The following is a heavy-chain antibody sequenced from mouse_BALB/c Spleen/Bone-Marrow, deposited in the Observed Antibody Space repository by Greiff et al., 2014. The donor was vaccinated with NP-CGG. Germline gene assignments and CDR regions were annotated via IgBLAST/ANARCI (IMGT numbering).Heavy chain of an antibody. V-gene: IGHV14-1*02. CDR2: IDPEIGNT. D-gene: IGHD4-1*01. J-gene: IGHJ2*01. CDR1: GFNIKDYF. Sequence: EVQLQESGAELVRPGALVKLSCKASGFNIKDYFMHWVKQRPEQGLEWIGWIDPEIGNTLYDPKFQGKASITADTSSNTAYLQLSSLTSEDTAVYYCARLFGTRDFDYWGQGPTLTVSS. CDR3: ARLFGTRDFDY.